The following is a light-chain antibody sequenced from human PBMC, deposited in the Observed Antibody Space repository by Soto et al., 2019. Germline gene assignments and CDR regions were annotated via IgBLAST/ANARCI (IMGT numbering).Light chain of an antibody. CDR2: LGS. Sequence: DIVMTQSPLSLPVTPGEPASTSCRSSQSLLHSNGYNYLDWYLQKPGQSPQLLIYLGSNRASGVPDRFSGSGSGTDFTLKISRVEAEDVGVYYCMQALQTPPYTFGHGTKLEIK. J-gene: IGKJ2*01. CDR3: MQALQTPPYT. V-gene: IGKV2-28*01. CDR1: QSLLHSNGYNY.